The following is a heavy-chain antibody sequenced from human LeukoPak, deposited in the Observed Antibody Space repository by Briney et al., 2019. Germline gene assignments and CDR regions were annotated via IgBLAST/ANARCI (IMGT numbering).Heavy chain of an antibody. D-gene: IGHD3-3*01. J-gene: IGHJ4*02. CDR3: AREASDYDFWSVYYSSDHFDY. Sequence: ASVKVSCKASGYTFTSYDINWVRQATGQGLEWMGWVNPNSGNTGYAQKFQGRVTMTRNTSISTAYMELSSLRSEDTAVYYCAREASDYDFWSVYYSSDHFDYWGQGTLVTVSS. CDR2: VNPNSGNT. V-gene: IGHV1-8*01. CDR1: GYTFTSYD.